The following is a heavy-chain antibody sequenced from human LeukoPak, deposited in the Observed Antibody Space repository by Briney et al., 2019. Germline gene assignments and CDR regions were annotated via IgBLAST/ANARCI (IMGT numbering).Heavy chain of an antibody. Sequence: GRSLRLSCAASGFTFSSYGMHWVRQAPGKGLEWVAVIWYDGSNKYYADSVKGRLTISRDNSKNTLYLQMNSLRAEDTAVYYCARDSYYYDSSGYSDYWGQGTLVTVSS. J-gene: IGHJ4*02. CDR2: IWYDGSNK. CDR1: GFTFSSYG. D-gene: IGHD3-22*01. V-gene: IGHV3-33*01. CDR3: ARDSYYYDSSGYSDY.